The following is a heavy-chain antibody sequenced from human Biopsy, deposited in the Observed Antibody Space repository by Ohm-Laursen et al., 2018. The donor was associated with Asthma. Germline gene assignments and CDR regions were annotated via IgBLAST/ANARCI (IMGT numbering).Heavy chain of an antibody. D-gene: IGHD3-22*01. CDR1: GGSITSSSYY. J-gene: IGHJ4*02. V-gene: IGHV4-39*01. CDR2: MYHGGSP. Sequence: SETLSLTCIVSGGSITSSSYYWGWIRQPPGKGMEWIGSMYHGGSPYYHPSLKSRATISVDTSKNQLSLKMSSVTAADTAVYFCVRHQYSSSWSTFDYWGQGALVTVSS. CDR3: VRHQYSSSWSTFDY.